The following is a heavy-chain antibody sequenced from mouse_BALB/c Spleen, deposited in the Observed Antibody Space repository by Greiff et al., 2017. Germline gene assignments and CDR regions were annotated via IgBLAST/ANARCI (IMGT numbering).Heavy chain of an antibody. V-gene: IGHV5-6*01. CDR3: ARPLANWDGFDY. J-gene: IGHJ2*01. CDR2: ISSGGSYT. Sequence: EVQRVESGGDLVKPGGSLKLSCAASGFTFSSYGMSWVRQTPDKRLEWVATISSGGSYTYYPDSVKGRFTISRDNAKNTLYLQMSSLKSEDTAMYYCARPLANWDGFDYWGQGTTLTVSS. D-gene: IGHD4-1*01. CDR1: GFTFSSYG.